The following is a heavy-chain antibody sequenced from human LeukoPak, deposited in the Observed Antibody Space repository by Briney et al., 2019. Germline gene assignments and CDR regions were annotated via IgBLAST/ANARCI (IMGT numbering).Heavy chain of an antibody. D-gene: IGHD1-26*01. CDR2: IYHSGST. CDR1: GGSISSDY. J-gene: IGHJ4*02. Sequence: PSETLSLTCTVSGGSISSDYWSWIRQPPGKGLEWIGNIYHSGSTNYNPSLKSRDSISADTSKNQFSLKLSSVTAADTAVYYCARSGVYSGTYFDYWGQGTLVTVSS. CDR3: ARSGVYSGTYFDY. V-gene: IGHV4-59*01.